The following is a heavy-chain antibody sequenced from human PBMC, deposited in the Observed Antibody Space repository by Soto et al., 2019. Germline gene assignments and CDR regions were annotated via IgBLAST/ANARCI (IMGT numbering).Heavy chain of an antibody. CDR1: GYIFTGYD. CDR3: ARQENYYDSSGLLDS. V-gene: IGHV1-18*01. Sequence: QVQLVQSGAEVKKPGTSVKVSCKASGYIFTGYDISWVRQAPGQGLEWMGGISTYKGNTNYAQKLQGRVTMTTDTSTSTAYMEVRSLRSDDTAVYYCARQENYYDSSGLLDSWGQGTLVTVSS. CDR2: ISTYKGNT. J-gene: IGHJ4*02. D-gene: IGHD3-22*01.